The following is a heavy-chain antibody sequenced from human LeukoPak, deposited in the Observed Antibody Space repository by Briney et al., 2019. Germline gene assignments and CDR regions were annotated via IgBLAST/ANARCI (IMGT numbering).Heavy chain of an antibody. Sequence: PSETLSLTCTVSGGSISSSYYYWGWIRQPPGKGLEWIGSIYSSGSTYYNPSLKSRVTISVDTSKNQFSLKPTSVTAADTAVYYCARRLGRFDPWGQGTLVTVSS. CDR1: GGSISSSYYY. J-gene: IGHJ5*02. CDR2: IYSSGST. D-gene: IGHD4-11*01. CDR3: ARRLGRFDP. V-gene: IGHV4-39*01.